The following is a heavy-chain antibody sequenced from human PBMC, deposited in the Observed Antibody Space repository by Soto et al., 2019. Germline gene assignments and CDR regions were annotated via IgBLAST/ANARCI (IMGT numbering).Heavy chain of an antibody. CDR2: IWYDGSNK. J-gene: IGHJ6*02. Sequence: SGGCLGLSCAASVVSFCSYGMHWVRQAPGKGLEWVAVIWYDGSNKYYADSVKGRFTISRDNSKNTLYLQMNSLRAEDTAVYYCARDRGQQLDWMYGMDVWGQGTTVTLSS. CDR1: VVSFCSYG. CDR3: ARDRGQQLDWMYGMDV. V-gene: IGHV3-33*01. D-gene: IGHD6-13*01.